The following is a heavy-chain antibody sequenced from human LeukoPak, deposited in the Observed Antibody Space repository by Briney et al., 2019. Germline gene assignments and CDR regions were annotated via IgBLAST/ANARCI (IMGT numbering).Heavy chain of an antibody. Sequence: GASVKVSCKASGYTFTSYDINWVRQATGQGLEWMGWMNPNSGNTGYAQKFQGRVTMTRNTSISTAYMELSSLRSEDTAVYYCVRLRYFDWSPISNFDYWGQGTLVTVSS. D-gene: IGHD3-9*01. CDR3: VRLRYFDWSPISNFDY. J-gene: IGHJ4*02. CDR2: MNPNSGNT. V-gene: IGHV1-8*01. CDR1: GYTFTSYD.